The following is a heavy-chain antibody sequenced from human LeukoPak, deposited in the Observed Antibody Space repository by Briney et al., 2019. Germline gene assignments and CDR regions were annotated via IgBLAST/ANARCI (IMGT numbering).Heavy chain of an antibody. V-gene: IGHV1-69*05. Sequence: SVKVSCKASGGTFSSYAISWVRQAPGQGLEWMGRIIPIFGTANYAQKFQGRVTITRNTSISTAYMELSSLRSEDTAVYYCARGLNDAFDIWGQGTMVTVSS. CDR2: IIPIFGTA. CDR3: ARGLNDAFDI. J-gene: IGHJ3*02. CDR1: GGTFSSYA.